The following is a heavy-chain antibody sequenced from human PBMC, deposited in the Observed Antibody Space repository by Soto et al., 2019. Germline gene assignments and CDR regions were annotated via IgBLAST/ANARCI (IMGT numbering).Heavy chain of an antibody. J-gene: IGHJ4*02. CDR2: IIPIFGTA. Sequence: AVKVSCKASGCTFSSYAISWVRQAPGQGLEWMGGIIPIFGTANYAQKFQGRVTITADESTSTAYMELSSLRSEDTAVYYCARGIDYYDSSGYYLAGRFDYWGQGTLVTVSS. D-gene: IGHD3-22*01. V-gene: IGHV1-69*13. CDR1: GCTFSSYA. CDR3: ARGIDYYDSSGYYLAGRFDY.